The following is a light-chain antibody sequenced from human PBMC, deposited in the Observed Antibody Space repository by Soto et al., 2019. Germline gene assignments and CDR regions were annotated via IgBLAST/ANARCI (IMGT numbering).Light chain of an antibody. Sequence: EIVLTHSPGTLSLSPGERATLSCRASQSVTNNYLGWYQQKPGQAPRLLIYGASSRATGIPDRFSGSWSGTDFTLTISRLEPEDFAVYYCHQYGNSPRTFRQGTKVQIK. CDR2: GAS. J-gene: IGKJ1*01. CDR1: QSVTNNY. CDR3: HQYGNSPRT. V-gene: IGKV3-20*01.